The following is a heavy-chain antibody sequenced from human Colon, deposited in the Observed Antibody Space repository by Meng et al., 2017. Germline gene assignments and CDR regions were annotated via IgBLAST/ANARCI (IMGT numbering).Heavy chain of an antibody. CDR1: GGSVSSASHY. Sequence: SETLSLTCTVSGGSVSSASHYWSWIRQSPGKGLEWIGHVYHSGDTNYNPSLKSRVTLSVDTSKNQFSLKLTSVTAADTAVYYCAKTSSNWFTSYNGMDVWGQGTMVTVSS. CDR3: AKTSSNWFTSYNGMDV. V-gene: IGHV4-61*01. J-gene: IGHJ6*02. D-gene: IGHD6-13*01. CDR2: VYHSGDT.